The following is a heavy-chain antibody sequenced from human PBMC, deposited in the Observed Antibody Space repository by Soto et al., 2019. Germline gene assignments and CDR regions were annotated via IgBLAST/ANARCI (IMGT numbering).Heavy chain of an antibody. J-gene: IGHJ1*01. CDR3: AGGSLATVVYFQH. V-gene: IGHV3-11*01. CDR1: GFTFSDYY. Sequence: GGSLRLSCAASGFTFSDYYMSWIRQAPGKGLEWVSYISSSGSTIYYADSVKGRFTISRDNAKNSLYLQMNSLRAEDTAVSCCAGGSLATVVYFQHWGQGTLVTVSS. CDR2: ISSSGSTI. D-gene: IGHD4-17*01.